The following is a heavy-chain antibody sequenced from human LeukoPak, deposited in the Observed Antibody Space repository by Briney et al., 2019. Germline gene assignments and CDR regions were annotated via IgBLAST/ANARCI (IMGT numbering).Heavy chain of an antibody. CDR2: ISSSSSYI. D-gene: IGHD1-26*01. CDR3: ARRWELLYYFDY. CDR1: GFTFGSYS. Sequence: GGSLRLSCAASGFTFGSYSMNWVRQAPGKGREWVSSISSSSSYIYYADSVKGRFTISRDNAKNSLYLQMNSLRAEDTAVYYCARRWELLYYFDYWGQGTLVTVSS. J-gene: IGHJ4*02. V-gene: IGHV3-21*01.